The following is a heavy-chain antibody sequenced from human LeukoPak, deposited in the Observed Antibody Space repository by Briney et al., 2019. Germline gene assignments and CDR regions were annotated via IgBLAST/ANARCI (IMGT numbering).Heavy chain of an antibody. Sequence: GGSLRLSCAASGFTFSSYGMHWVRQAPGKGLEWVAFIRYDGSNKYYADSVKGRFTISRDNSKNTLYLQMNSLRAEDTAVYYCAKDSYSSSWSVSSGGYYYMDVWGKGTTVTVSS. CDR1: GFTFSSYG. J-gene: IGHJ6*03. CDR3: AKDSYSSSWSVSSGGYYYMDV. D-gene: IGHD6-13*01. V-gene: IGHV3-30*02. CDR2: IRYDGSNK.